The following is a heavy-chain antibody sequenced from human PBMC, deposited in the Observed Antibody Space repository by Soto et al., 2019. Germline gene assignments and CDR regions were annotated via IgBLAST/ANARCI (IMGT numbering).Heavy chain of an antibody. D-gene: IGHD3-3*01. J-gene: IGHJ2*01. CDR2: LYPGDSGT. Sequence: ESLKISYQGSGYQFSDYGIGWVRQIPGKGLEWMGILYPGDSGTKYSPSFQGHVTFSVDTSISTAFLQWDSLQASDTAIYYCARQHYNFWSGSYTGSSYFDFWGRGTLVTVSS. CDR1: GYQFSDYG. V-gene: IGHV5-51*01. CDR3: ARQHYNFWSGSYTGSSYFDF.